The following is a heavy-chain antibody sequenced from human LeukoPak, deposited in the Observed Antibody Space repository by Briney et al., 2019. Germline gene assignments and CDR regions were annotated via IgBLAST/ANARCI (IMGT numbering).Heavy chain of an antibody. V-gene: IGHV4-59*01. CDR1: GDSISSYY. J-gene: IGHJ4*02. CDR2: IYPSGST. Sequence: PSETLSLTCTVSGDSISSYYWSWIRQPPGKGLEWIGYIYPSGSTNYNPSLKSRVTISADTSKNQFSLKLASVTAADTAVYYCASGYSSTWYYFDYWGQGTLVTVSS. D-gene: IGHD6-13*01. CDR3: ASGYSSTWYYFDY.